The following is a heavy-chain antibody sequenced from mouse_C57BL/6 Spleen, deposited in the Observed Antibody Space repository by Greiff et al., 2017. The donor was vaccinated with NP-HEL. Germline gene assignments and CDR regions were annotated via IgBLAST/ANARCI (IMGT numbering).Heavy chain of an antibody. CDR3: ARYYSNPYYAMDY. D-gene: IGHD2-5*01. Sequence: EVQGVESGGGLVQPGGSLKLSCAASGFTFSDYYMYWVRQTPEKRLEWVAYISNGGGSTYYPDTVKGRFTISRDNAKNTLYLQMSRLKSEDTAMYYCARYYSNPYYAMDYWGQGTSVTVSS. CDR1: GFTFSDYY. J-gene: IGHJ4*01. CDR2: ISNGGGST. V-gene: IGHV5-12*01.